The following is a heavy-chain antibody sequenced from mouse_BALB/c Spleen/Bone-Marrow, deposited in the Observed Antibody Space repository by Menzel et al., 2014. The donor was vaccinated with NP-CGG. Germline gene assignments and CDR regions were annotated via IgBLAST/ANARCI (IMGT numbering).Heavy chain of an antibody. D-gene: IGHD1-1*01. CDR2: IHYSGNT. V-gene: IGHV3-1*02. Sequence: DVKLVESGPDLVKPSQSLSLTCTVTGYSITSGYGWHWIRQFPGNKLEWMGYIHYSGNTDYNPSLKSRISITRDTSKNQFFLQLNSVTTEDTATYYCVRGTKVVADFDYWGQGTTLTVSS. J-gene: IGHJ2*01. CDR1: GYSITSGYG. CDR3: VRGTKVVADFDY.